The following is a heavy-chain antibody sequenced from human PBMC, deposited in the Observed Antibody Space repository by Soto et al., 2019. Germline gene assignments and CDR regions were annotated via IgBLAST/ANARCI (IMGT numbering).Heavy chain of an antibody. J-gene: IGHJ6*02. Sequence: GGSLRLSCAASGFTFSNAWMSWVRQAPGKGLEWVGRIKSKTDGGTTDYAAPVKGRFTISRDDSKNTLYLQMNSLKTEDAAVYYCTTDPFYGLGATHHYYYGMDVWGQGTTVTVSS. CDR2: IKSKTDGGTT. CDR1: GFTFSNAW. D-gene: IGHD4-17*01. CDR3: TTDPFYGLGATHHYYYGMDV. V-gene: IGHV3-15*01.